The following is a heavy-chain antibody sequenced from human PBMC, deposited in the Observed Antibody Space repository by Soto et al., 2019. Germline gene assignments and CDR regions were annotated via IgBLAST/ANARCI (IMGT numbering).Heavy chain of an antibody. CDR2: INHSGST. J-gene: IGHJ5*02. Sequence: SETLSLTCAVYGGSFSGYYWSWIRQLPGKGLEWIGEINHSGSTNYNPSLKSRVTISVDTSKNQFSLKLSSVTAADTAVYYCAREGGYDFWSGYSWFDPWGQGTLVTVSS. CDR1: GGSFSGYY. CDR3: AREGGYDFWSGYSWFDP. D-gene: IGHD3-3*01. V-gene: IGHV4-34*01.